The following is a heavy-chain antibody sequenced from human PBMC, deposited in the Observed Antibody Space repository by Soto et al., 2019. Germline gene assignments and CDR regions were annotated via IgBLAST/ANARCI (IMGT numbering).Heavy chain of an antibody. Sequence: QVQLVESGGGVVQPGRSLRLSCAASGFTFSSYAMHWVRQAPGKGLEWVAVISYDGSNKYYADSVKGRFTISRDNSKNTLYLQMNSLRAEDTAVYYCARVGYDFCFDYWGQGTLVTVS. CDR2: ISYDGSNK. CDR1: GFTFSSYA. V-gene: IGHV3-30-3*01. CDR3: ARVGYDFCFDY. D-gene: IGHD3-3*01. J-gene: IGHJ4*02.